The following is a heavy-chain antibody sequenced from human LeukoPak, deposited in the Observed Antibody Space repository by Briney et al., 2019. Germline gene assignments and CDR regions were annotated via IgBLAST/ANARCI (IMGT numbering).Heavy chain of an antibody. D-gene: IGHD3-10*01. CDR1: GFTFSTYD. CDR2: IRSDGYHT. V-gene: IGHV3-30*02. J-gene: IGHJ4*02. Sequence: PGGSLRLSCAASGFTFSTYDMHWVRQAPGKGLEWVAFIRSDGYHTYYADSVKGRFTITRDNSKNTLYLQMNSLRLEDMAVYYCAKPSGGGVEYWGRGTRVTVSP. CDR3: AKPSGGGVEY.